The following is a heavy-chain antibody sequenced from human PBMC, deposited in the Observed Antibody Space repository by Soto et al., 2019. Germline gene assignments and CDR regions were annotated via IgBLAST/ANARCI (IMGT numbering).Heavy chain of an antibody. Sequence: QVQLVQSGAEVKKPGSSVKVSCKASGGTFSSYAISWVRQAPGQGLEWMGGIIPIFGTANYAQKFQGRVTITADESTSTAYMELSSLRSEDTAVYYCARAGGEMATQSWGYHYYGMDVWGQGTTVTVSS. CDR1: GGTFSSYA. CDR3: ARAGGEMATQSWGYHYYGMDV. J-gene: IGHJ6*02. D-gene: IGHD2-15*01. V-gene: IGHV1-69*01. CDR2: IIPIFGTA.